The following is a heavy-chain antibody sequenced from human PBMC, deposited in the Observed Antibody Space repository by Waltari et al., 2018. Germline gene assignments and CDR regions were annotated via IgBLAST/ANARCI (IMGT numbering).Heavy chain of an antibody. CDR1: GFTVSSNY. CDR2: IYSGGST. Sequence: EVQLVESGGGLVQPGGSLRLSCAASGFTVSSNYMSWVRQAPGKGLEWVSVIYSGGSTYYADSVKGRFTISRDNSKNTLYLQMNSLRAEDTAVYYCARGWRFEYYGMDVWGQGTTVTVSS. CDR3: ARGWRFEYYGMDV. J-gene: IGHJ6*02. D-gene: IGHD3-3*01. V-gene: IGHV3-66*01.